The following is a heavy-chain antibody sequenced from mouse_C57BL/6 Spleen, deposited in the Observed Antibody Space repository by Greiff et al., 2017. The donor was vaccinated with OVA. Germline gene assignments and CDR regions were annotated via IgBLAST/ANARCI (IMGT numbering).Heavy chain of an antibody. CDR3: ARWDGSPV. J-gene: IGHJ1*03. V-gene: IGHV1-76*01. Sequence: VQLQQSGAELVRPGASVKLSCKASGYTFTDYYINWVKQRPGQGLEWIARIYPGSGNTYYNEKFKGKATLTAEKSSSTAYMQLSSLTSEDSAVYFCARWDGSPVWGTGTTVTVSS. CDR1: GYTFTDYY. CDR2: IYPGSGNT. D-gene: IGHD1-1*01.